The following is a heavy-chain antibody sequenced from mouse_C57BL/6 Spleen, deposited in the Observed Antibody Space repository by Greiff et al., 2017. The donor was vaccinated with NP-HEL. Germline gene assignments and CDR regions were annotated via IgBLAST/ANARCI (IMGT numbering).Heavy chain of an antibody. CDR3: AREGSYWYFDV. CDR2: INPSNGGT. J-gene: IGHJ1*03. Sequence: VQLQQPGTELVKPGASVKLSCKAYGYTFTSYWMHWVKQRPGQGLEWIGNINPSNGGTKYNEKFKSKATLTVDKSSSTAYMQLSSLTSEDSAVYYCAREGSYWYFDVWGTGTTVTVSS. D-gene: IGHD3-3*01. CDR1: GYTFTSYW. V-gene: IGHV1-53*01.